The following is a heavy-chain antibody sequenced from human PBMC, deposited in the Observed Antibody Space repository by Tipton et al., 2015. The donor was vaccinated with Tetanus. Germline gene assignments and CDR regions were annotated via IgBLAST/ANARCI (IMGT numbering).Heavy chain of an antibody. Sequence: TLSLTCTVSGGPISTYDWNWIRQPAGKGLEWIGRIYRSGSTYWNPSLKSRVTMSVDTSKNQFSLKLSSVTAADTAVYYCAADIATGANRWFDPWGQGTLVTVSS. CDR1: GGPISTYD. D-gene: IGHD4/OR15-4a*01. J-gene: IGHJ5*02. CDR3: AADIATGANRWFDP. V-gene: IGHV4-4*07. CDR2: IYRSGST.